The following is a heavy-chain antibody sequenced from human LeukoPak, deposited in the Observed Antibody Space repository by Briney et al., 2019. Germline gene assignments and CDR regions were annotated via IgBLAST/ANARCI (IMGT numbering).Heavy chain of an antibody. J-gene: IGHJ4*02. V-gene: IGHV1-2*02. D-gene: IGHD1-26*01. CDR1: GYTFTGYY. CDR2: INPNSGGT. Sequence: ASVKVSCKASGYTFTGYYMHWVRQAPGQGLEWMGWINPNSGGTNYAQKFQGRVTMTRDTSISTAYMELSRLRSDDTAVYYCAKLLSGSSNFDYWGQGTLVTVSS. CDR3: AKLLSGSSNFDY.